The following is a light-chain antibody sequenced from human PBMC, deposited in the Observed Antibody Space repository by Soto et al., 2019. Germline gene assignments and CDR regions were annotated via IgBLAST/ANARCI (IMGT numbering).Light chain of an antibody. CDR2: AAA. J-gene: IGKJ1*01. CDR1: QGISNY. CDR3: QKYNSAPRT. V-gene: IGKV1-27*01. Sequence: DIQMTQSPSSLSASVGDRVTITCRASQGISNYLAWYQQKPGKVPKLLIYAAATLQSGIPTRFSGSGSGTDFTLTISSLQPEDVATYYCQKYNSAPRTFGQGTKVEIK.